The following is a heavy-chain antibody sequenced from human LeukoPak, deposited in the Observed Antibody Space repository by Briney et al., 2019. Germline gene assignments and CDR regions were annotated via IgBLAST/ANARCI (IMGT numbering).Heavy chain of an antibody. V-gene: IGHV3-23*01. D-gene: IGHD3-22*01. Sequence: GGSLRLSCAASGFTFSSYAMSWVRQAPGKGLEWVSAISGSGGSTYYADSVKGRFTISRDNSKNTPYLQMNSLRAEDTAVYYCAKDLLTMIDLGIDPWGQGTLVTVSS. J-gene: IGHJ5*02. CDR1: GFTFSSYA. CDR2: ISGSGGST. CDR3: AKDLLTMIDLGIDP.